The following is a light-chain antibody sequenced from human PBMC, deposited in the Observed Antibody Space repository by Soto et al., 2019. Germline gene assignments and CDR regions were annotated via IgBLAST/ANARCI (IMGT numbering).Light chain of an antibody. Sequence: DIQMTQSPSSLSASVGDRVTITCRASQSISSYLNWYQQKPGKAPKLLISAASSLQSGVPSRFSGSGSGADFTLTISSLQPVEFSTDYRQQSYSTPWTFGQGPRVEIK. CDR3: QQSYSTPWT. CDR2: AAS. CDR1: QSISSY. V-gene: IGKV1-39*01. J-gene: IGKJ1*01.